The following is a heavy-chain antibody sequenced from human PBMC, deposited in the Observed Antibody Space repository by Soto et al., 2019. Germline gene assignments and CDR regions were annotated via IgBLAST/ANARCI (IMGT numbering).Heavy chain of an antibody. J-gene: IGHJ4*02. CDR3: ARGPSSPSATGI. D-gene: IGHD6-6*01. V-gene: IGHV4-39*01. CDR1: GGSVSSCCNY. CDR2: IHNSGST. Sequence: QPQLQEWGPGLVRPSETLSLTCTVSGGSVSSCCNYWGWVRQPPGKGLEWIGSIHNSGSTSYNPSFRSRVTISVVTPKNQFSLTLTSVTAAETAVYYCARGPSSPSATGIWGQGILVTVSS.